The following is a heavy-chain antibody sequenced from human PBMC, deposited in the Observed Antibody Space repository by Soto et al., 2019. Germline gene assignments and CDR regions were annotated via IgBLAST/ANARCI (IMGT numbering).Heavy chain of an antibody. V-gene: IGHV3-74*01. D-gene: IGHD4-17*01. J-gene: IGHJ5*01. CDR3: AKEVDYGDYAGEICSDS. CDR1: GFTFFAYW. CDR2: INSDGSHT. Sequence: EVQLVESGGGLVQPGGSLRLSCAASGFTFFAYWIHWVRQVPGKGLVWVSRINSDGSHTSYADSVRGRFTISRDNSKNTVYLQMNSLTAEDTSVYYCAKEVDYGDYAGEICSDSWGQGSLVTVSS.